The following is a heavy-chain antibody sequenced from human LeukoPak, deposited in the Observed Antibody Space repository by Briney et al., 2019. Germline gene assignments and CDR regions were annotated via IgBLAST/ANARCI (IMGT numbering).Heavy chain of an antibody. CDR1: GFTFDDYG. V-gene: IGHV3-23*01. Sequence: GGSLRLSCAASGFTFDDYGMSWVRQAPGKGLEWVSAISGNGDITYYADSVRGRFTISRDNSKNTLYLQMNSLRAEDTAVYYCARVKRDCSGGSCYSYDYWGQGTLVTVSS. CDR3: ARVKRDCSGGSCYSYDY. D-gene: IGHD2-15*01. J-gene: IGHJ4*02. CDR2: ISGNGDIT.